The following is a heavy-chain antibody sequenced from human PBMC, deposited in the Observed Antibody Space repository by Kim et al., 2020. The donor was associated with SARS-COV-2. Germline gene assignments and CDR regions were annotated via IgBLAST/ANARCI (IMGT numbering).Heavy chain of an antibody. D-gene: IGHD2-2*01. V-gene: IGHV1-69*01. J-gene: IGHJ6*02. CDR3: ARVIIVVPGGTRYYGMDV. Sequence: QGRVTITADESTSTAYMELSSLRSEDTAVYYCARVIIVVPGGTRYYGMDVWGQGTTVTVSS.